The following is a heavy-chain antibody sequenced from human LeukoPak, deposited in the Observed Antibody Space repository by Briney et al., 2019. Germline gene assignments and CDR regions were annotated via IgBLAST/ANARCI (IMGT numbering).Heavy chain of an antibody. CDR1: GFTFDDYN. J-gene: IGHJ3*02. V-gene: IGHV3-43*01. CDR2: ISWDGGST. CDR3: ARGRSITLLRGVAMSDGFDI. D-gene: IGHD3-10*01. Sequence: GGSLRLSCAASGFTFDDYNMHWVRQAPGKGPEWVSLISWDGGSTYYADSVKGRFTISRDNAKNLLFLQMNGLRAEDTALYYCARGRSITLLRGVAMSDGFDIWGQGAMVAVSS.